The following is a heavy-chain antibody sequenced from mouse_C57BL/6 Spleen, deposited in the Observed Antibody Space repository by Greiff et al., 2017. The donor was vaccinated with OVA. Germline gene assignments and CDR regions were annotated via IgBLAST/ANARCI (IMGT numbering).Heavy chain of an antibody. CDR2: FYPGSGSI. J-gene: IGHJ1*03. Sequence: QVQLKQSGAELVKPGASVKLSCKASGYTFTEYTIHWVKQRSGQGLEWIGWFYPGSGSIKYNEKFKDKATLTADKSSSTVYMELSRLTSEDSAVYFCARHEENDGYLYWYFDVWGTGTTVTVSS. V-gene: IGHV1-62-2*01. CDR3: ARHEENDGYLYWYFDV. CDR1: GYTFTEYT. D-gene: IGHD2-3*01.